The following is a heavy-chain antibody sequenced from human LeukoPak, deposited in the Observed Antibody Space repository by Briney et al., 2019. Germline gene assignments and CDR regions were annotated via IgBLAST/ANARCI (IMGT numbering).Heavy chain of an antibody. CDR3: ARDPRSGGSCGDY. V-gene: IGHV3-21*01. Sequence: GGSLRLSCAASGFTFSSYSMNWVRQAPGKGLEWVSSISSSSSYIYYADSVKGRFTISRDNAKNSLYLQMNSLRAEDTAVYYCARDPRSGGSCGDYWGQGTLVTVSS. J-gene: IGHJ4*02. CDR1: GFTFSSYS. CDR2: ISSSSSYI. D-gene: IGHD2-15*01.